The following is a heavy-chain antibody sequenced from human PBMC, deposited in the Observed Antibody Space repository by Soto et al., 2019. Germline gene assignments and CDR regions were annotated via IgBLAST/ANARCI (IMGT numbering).Heavy chain of an antibody. J-gene: IGHJ5*02. Sequence: SETLSLTCTVSGASISSKSSYWGWIRQPPGKGLEWIGTFFRGNTYSNLSLKSRVSISVDTSRNQFSLNLRSVAAADTATYYCATTRGLAVGGSFDLWGQRCLVHGSS. D-gene: IGHD6-19*01. CDR1: GASISSKSSY. V-gene: IGHV4-39*01. CDR3: ATTRGLAVGGSFDL. CDR2: FFRGNT.